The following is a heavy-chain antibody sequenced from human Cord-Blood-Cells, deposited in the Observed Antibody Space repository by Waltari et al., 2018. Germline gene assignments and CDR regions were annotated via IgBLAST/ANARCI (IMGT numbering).Heavy chain of an antibody. Sequence: VQLVQSGAAVRTPGASVTVSCKASGYTFTGYYMHWVREAPGQGLEWMGIINPSGGSTSYAQKFQGRVTMTRDTSTSTVYMELSSLRSEDTAVYYCARAVGFQPADAFDIWGQGTMVTVSS. CDR2: INPSGGST. V-gene: IGHV1-46*01. CDR1: GYTFTGYY. J-gene: IGHJ3*02. D-gene: IGHD2-15*01. CDR3: ARAVGFQPADAFDI.